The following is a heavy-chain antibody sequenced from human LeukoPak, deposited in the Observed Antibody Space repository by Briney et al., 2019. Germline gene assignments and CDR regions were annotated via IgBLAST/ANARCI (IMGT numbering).Heavy chain of an antibody. J-gene: IGHJ3*02. CDR3: ASDYGDYEGAFDI. CDR1: GGSISSYY. D-gene: IGHD4-17*01. CDR2: IYYSGST. Sequence: PSETLSLTCTVSGGSISSYYWSWIRQSPGKGLEWIGYIYYSGSTNYNPSLKSRVTISIDTSKNQFSLKLSSATAADTAIYYCASDYGDYEGAFDIWGQGTIVTVSS. V-gene: IGHV4-59*08.